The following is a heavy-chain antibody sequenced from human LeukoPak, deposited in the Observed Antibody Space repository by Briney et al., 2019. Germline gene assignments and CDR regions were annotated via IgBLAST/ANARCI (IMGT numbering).Heavy chain of an antibody. Sequence: GGSLRLSCAASGFTFGSYAMSWVRQAPGKGLEWVSAISGSGRSTYYADSVKGRFTISRDNSKNTLFLHMNSLRAEDTGVYYCAKLSGYRVIYAFDIWGQGTMVTVSS. J-gene: IGHJ3*02. D-gene: IGHD7-27*01. CDR2: ISGSGRST. CDR1: GFTFGSYA. CDR3: AKLSGYRVIYAFDI. V-gene: IGHV3-23*01.